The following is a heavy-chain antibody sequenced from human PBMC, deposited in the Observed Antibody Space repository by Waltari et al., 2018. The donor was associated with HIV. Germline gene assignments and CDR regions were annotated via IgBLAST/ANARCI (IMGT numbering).Heavy chain of an antibody. Sequence: EVQLVQSRKEIKKPGESLKIHCKGSDYKFNTYWIDWVRQMHGEGLEWMGIINPGNSDTRYSLSSQGQVTISADTSVTTAYLHWRSLKASDTAKYYCVVGPHYFDGPEGRGRLDYFQNWGQGTLVTVSS. D-gene: IGHD3-9*01. J-gene: IGHJ1*01. CDR1: DYKFNTYW. CDR2: INPGNSDT. V-gene: IGHV5-51*01. CDR3: VVGPHYFDGPEGRGRLDYFQN.